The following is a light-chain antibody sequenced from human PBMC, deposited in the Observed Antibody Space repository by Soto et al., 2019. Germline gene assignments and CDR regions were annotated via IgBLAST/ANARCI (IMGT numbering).Light chain of an antibody. Sequence: EIVLTQSPGTLSLSPGERATLSCRASQSVSSSYLAWYQQKPGQAPRLLIYGASSMATGIPDRFSGSGFGTDFALTISRLEPEDFAVYYCQQYGSSPLYTFGQGTKLEIK. J-gene: IGKJ2*01. CDR1: QSVSSSY. CDR2: GAS. V-gene: IGKV3-20*01. CDR3: QQYGSSPLYT.